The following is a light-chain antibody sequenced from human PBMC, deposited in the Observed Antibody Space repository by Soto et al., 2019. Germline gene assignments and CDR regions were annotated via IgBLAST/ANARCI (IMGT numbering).Light chain of an antibody. CDR2: GAS. V-gene: IGKV3-20*01. J-gene: IGKJ3*01. CDR1: QSVSSSY. Sequence: EIVLTQSPGTLSLSPGERATLSCRASQSVSSSYLAWYQQKPGRAPRLLIYGASTRATGIPDRFSGSGSGTDFTITISRLEPEDFAVYFCQTSCSSPGFTFGPGTKVDV. CDR3: QTSCSSPGFT.